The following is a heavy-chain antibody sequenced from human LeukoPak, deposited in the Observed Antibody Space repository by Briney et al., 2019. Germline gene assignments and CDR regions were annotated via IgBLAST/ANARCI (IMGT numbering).Heavy chain of an antibody. CDR1: GGTFSRYA. J-gene: IGHJ6*03. Sequence: GASVKVSCKASGGTFSRYAIRWVRQAPGHGLEWMGGIIPIFGTANYAQKFQGRVTITTDESTSTAYMELSSLRSEDTAVYYCASSTVSPLIYYYYYMDVWGKGTTVTVSS. D-gene: IGHD4-11*01. CDR2: IIPIFGTA. V-gene: IGHV1-69*05. CDR3: ASSTVSPLIYYYYYMDV.